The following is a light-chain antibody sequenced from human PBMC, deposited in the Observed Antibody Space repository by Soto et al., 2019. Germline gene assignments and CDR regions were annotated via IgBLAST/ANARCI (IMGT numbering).Light chain of an antibody. J-gene: IGKJ2*01. CDR1: QSISSW. CDR3: QQYNDWYT. V-gene: IGKV1-5*01. Sequence: DIQMTQSPSTLSASVGDRVTITCRASQSISSWLAWYQQKPGKAPKLLIYDASSLESGVPSRFSGSGSGTEFTLTINSLQSEDFAVYYCQQYNDWYTFGQGTKLEIK. CDR2: DAS.